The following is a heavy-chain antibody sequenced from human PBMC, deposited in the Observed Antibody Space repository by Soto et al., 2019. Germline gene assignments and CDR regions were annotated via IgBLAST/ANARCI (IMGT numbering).Heavy chain of an antibody. V-gene: IGHV3-30*18. CDR3: AKTRGYEPYYYGLDV. J-gene: IGHJ6*02. CDR1: GFTFTNYA. D-gene: IGHD5-12*01. Sequence: LRLSCAASGFTFTNYAMHWVRQAPGKGLEWVPIISYDGSNKYYADSVKGRFTISRDNSKNTLYLQMNSLRAEDTAVYYCAKTRGYEPYYYGLDVWGQGTMVTVSS. CDR2: ISYDGSNK.